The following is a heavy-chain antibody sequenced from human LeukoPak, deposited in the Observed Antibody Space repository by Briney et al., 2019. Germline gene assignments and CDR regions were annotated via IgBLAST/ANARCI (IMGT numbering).Heavy chain of an antibody. CDR1: GFTFDDYA. V-gene: IGHV3-9*01. CDR2: ISWNSGSI. J-gene: IGHJ3*01. CDR3: AKGLSYDVAAAGTY. Sequence: PGGSLRLSCAASGFTFDDYAMHWVRQAPGKGLEWVSGISWNSGSIGYADSVKGRFTISRDNAKNSLYLQMNSLRAEDAALYYCAKGLSYDVAAAGTYWGQGTMVTVSS. D-gene: IGHD6-13*01.